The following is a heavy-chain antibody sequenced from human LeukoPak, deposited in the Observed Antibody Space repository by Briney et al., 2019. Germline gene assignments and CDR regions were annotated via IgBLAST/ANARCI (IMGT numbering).Heavy chain of an antibody. V-gene: IGHV3-21*01. CDR3: ASLFLSELFIYT. J-gene: IGHJ5*02. Sequence: GGSLRLSCAASGFTFSSYSMNWVRQAPGKGLEWVSSISSSSSYIYYADSVKGRFTIPRDNAKNSLYLQMNSLRAEDTAVYYCASLFLSELFIYTWGQGTLVTVS. CDR1: GFTFSSYS. CDR2: ISSSSSYI. D-gene: IGHD3-3*01.